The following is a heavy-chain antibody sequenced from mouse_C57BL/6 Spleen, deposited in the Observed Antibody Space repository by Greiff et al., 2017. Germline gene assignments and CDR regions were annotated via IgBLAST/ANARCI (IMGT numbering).Heavy chain of an antibody. Sequence: EVQLVESGEGLVKPGGSLKLSCAASGFTFSSYAMSWVRQTPEKRLEWVAYISSGGDYIYYADTVKGRFTISRDNARNTLYLQMSSLKSEDTAMYYCTRDRYYGSSYAMDYWGQGTSVTVSS. CDR2: ISSGGDYI. D-gene: IGHD1-1*01. V-gene: IGHV5-9-1*02. J-gene: IGHJ4*01. CDR3: TRDRYYGSSYAMDY. CDR1: GFTFSSYA.